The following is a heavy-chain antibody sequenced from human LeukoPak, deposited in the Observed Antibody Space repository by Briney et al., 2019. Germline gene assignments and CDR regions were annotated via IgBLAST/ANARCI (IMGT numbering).Heavy chain of an antibody. V-gene: IGHV3-48*03. Sequence: PGGSLRLSCAASGFIFSNYEMNWVRQTPGKGLEWVSYISDHGKSRNYEDSVKGRFAISRDNAKNSLYLQMNSLRVEDTAVYFCARARIAAPLLDYWGQGSLVTVSS. CDR1: GFIFSNYE. J-gene: IGHJ4*02. D-gene: IGHD6-13*01. CDR3: ARARIAAPLLDY. CDR2: ISDHGKSR.